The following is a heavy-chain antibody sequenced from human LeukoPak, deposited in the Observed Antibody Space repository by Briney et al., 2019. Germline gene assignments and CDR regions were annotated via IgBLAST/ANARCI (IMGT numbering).Heavy chain of an antibody. CDR1: GSTFNIYA. CDR3: AKDLKTLDAFDI. V-gene: IGHV3-23*01. J-gene: IGHJ3*02. CDR2: ISGSGGST. Sequence: GGSLRLSCAASGSTFNIYAMSWVRQPPGKGLEWVSGISGSGGSTYYADSVKGRFTISRDSSKNTVFLQMSSLRAHDTAVYYCAKDLKTLDAFDIWGQGTMVTVSS.